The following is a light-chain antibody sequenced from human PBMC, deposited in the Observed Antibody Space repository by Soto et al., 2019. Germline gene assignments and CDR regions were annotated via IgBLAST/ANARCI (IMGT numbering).Light chain of an antibody. Sequence: DIVMTQSPDSLAVSLGERATINCKSSQSVLYSSNNNNYLAWYQQKPGQPPKLLIYWASTRESGVPDRSSGSGSGTDFTLTISRLQAEDVAVYYCQQYYSTPFTFGPGTKVDI. V-gene: IGKV4-1*01. J-gene: IGKJ3*01. CDR3: QQYYSTPFT. CDR1: QSVLYSSNNNNY. CDR2: WAS.